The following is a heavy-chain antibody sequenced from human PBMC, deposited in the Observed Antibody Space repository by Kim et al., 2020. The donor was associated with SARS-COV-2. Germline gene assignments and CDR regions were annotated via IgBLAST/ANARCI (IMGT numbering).Heavy chain of an antibody. CDR3: AKDGEYSGSYYRAFDY. J-gene: IGHJ4*02. V-gene: IGHV3-23*01. CDR1: GFTFSSYA. CDR2: ISGSGGST. D-gene: IGHD1-26*01. Sequence: GGSLRLSCAASGFTFSSYAMSWVRQAPGKGLEWVSAISGSGGSTYYADSVKGRFTISRDNSKNTLYLQMNSLRAEDTAVYYCAKDGEYSGSYYRAFDYWGQGTLVTVSS.